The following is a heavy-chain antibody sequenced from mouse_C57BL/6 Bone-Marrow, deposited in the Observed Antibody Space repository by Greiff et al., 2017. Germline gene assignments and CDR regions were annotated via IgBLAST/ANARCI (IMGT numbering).Heavy chain of an antibody. CDR2: IDPSDSYT. Sequence: QVQLQQPGAELVRPGTSVKLSCKASGYTFTSYWMHWVKQRPGQGLEWIGVIDPSDSYTNYNQKFKGKATLTVDTSTSTAYMQLSSLPSEDSAVYYCARKIYYGNPFDYWGQGTTLTVSS. CDR1: GYTFTSYW. J-gene: IGHJ2*01. V-gene: IGHV1-59*01. CDR3: ARKIYYGNPFDY. D-gene: IGHD2-1*01.